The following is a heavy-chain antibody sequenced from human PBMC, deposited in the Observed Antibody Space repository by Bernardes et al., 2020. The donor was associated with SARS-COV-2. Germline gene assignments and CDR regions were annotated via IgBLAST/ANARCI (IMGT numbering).Heavy chain of an antibody. V-gene: IGHV3-7*01. CDR1: GFTFSSYW. CDR2: IKQDGSEK. CDR3: AGDTHSSHRADF. D-gene: IGHD6-6*01. Sequence: GGSLRLSCAVSGFTFSSYWMSWVRQAPGKGLEWVADIKQDGSEKYYVASVKGRFTISRDNAKNSLYLQMNSLRAEDTAVYYCAGDTHSSHRADFWGQGTLVAVSS. J-gene: IGHJ4*02.